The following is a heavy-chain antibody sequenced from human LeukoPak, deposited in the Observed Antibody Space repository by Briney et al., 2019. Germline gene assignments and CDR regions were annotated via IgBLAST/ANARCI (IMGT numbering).Heavy chain of an antibody. CDR3: ARGHDSTLHYFDY. CDR2: IYYSGST. D-gene: IGHD3-22*01. CDR1: GGSISSYY. V-gene: IGHV4-59*01. Sequence: EPSETLSLTCTVSGGSISSYYWSWIRQPPGKGLEWIGYIYYSGSTNYSPSLKSRVTISVDTSKNQFSLKLSSVTAADTAVYYCARGHDSTLHYFDYWGQGTLVTVSS. J-gene: IGHJ4*02.